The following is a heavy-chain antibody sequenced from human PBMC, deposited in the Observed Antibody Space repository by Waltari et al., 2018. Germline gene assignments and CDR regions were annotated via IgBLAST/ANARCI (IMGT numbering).Heavy chain of an antibody. CDR3: AKDGYYGSGTYKGMYYFDY. V-gene: IGHV3-30*02. D-gene: IGHD3-10*01. CDR1: GFSFSSSA. Sequence: QVQLVESGGGVVQPGGSLRLSCAASGFSFSSSAMHWVRQAPGKGLDWVAFIRYDGSIKYYGDSVKGRFTISRDNSKNTLFLQMNSLRAEDTAVYYCAKDGYYGSGTYKGMYYFDYWGQGTLVTVSS. CDR2: IRYDGSIK. J-gene: IGHJ4*02.